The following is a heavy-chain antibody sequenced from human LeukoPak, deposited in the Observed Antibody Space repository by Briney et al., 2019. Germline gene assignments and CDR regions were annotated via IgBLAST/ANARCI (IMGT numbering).Heavy chain of an antibody. CDR2: IYYTGST. D-gene: IGHD5-12*01. CDR3: VRSFSGTHFES. V-gene: IGHV4-59*01. J-gene: IGHJ4*02. Sequence: SETLSLTCTVSGRSISSYYGNWIRQPPGKGLEWIGFIYYTGSTNYCPSLKSRVTMSEETSKNQISLKLSSVTAADTAVYYCVRSFSGTHFESWGQGTLVTVSS. CDR1: GRSISSYY.